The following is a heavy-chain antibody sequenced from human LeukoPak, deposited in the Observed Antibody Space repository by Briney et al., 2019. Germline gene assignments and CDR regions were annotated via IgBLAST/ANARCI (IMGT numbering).Heavy chain of an antibody. Sequence: GGSLRLSCAASGFTFSSYGIHWVRQAPGKGLEWVAVISYDGSNLDYADSVKGRFTFSRDNSKNTLYLQMNSLRAEDTAVYYCARDIVATEGAFDIWGQGTMVTVSS. CDR2: ISYDGSNL. V-gene: IGHV3-30-3*01. CDR1: GFTFSSYG. J-gene: IGHJ3*02. CDR3: ARDIVATEGAFDI. D-gene: IGHD5-12*01.